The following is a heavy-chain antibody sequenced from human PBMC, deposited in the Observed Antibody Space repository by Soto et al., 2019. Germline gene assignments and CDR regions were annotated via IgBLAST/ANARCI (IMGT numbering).Heavy chain of an antibody. CDR3: WTRGTNLNYPY. CDR2: INRQTDGATT. CDR1: GFTFSNAW. Sequence: EVQLVESGGGLVEPGGSLRLSCAASGFTFSNAWMNWVRQAPGKGLEWVGRINRQTDGATTDYAAPVKGRFTISRDDSKNTLYLQMNSLKTEDTAVYYCWTRGTNLNYPYWGQGTLVTVS. D-gene: IGHD1-7*01. V-gene: IGHV3-15*07. J-gene: IGHJ4*02.